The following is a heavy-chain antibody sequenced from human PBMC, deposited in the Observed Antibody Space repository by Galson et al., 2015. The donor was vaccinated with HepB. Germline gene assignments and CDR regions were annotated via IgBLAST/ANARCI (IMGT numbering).Heavy chain of an antibody. D-gene: IGHD2-15*01. CDR3: ARGPTVRYCSGGSCLPKTVYMDV. J-gene: IGHJ6*03. Sequence: SVKVSCKASGYTFTSYAMNWVRQAPGQGLEWMGWINTNTGNPTYAQGFTGRFVFSLDTSVSTAYLQISSLKAEDTAVYYCARGPTVRYCSGGSCLPKTVYMDVWGKGTTVTVSS. CDR1: GYTFTSYA. CDR2: INTNTGNP. V-gene: IGHV7-4-1*02.